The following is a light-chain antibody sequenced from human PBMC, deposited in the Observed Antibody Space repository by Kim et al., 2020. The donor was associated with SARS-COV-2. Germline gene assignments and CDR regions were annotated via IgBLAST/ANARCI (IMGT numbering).Light chain of an antibody. V-gene: IGKV1-8*01. CDR2: AAS. J-gene: IGKJ1*01. Sequence: ASTGDRVTITCRASQGISSYLAWYQQKPGGAPKLLIYAASTLQSAVPSRFSGSGSGTDFTLTISCLQSEDFATYFCQQYYTYPPTFGQGTKVEIK. CDR3: QQYYTYPPT. CDR1: QGISSY.